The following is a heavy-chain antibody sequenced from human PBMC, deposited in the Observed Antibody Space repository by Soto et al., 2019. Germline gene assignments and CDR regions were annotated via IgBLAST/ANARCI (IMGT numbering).Heavy chain of an antibody. CDR2: FDPEDGET. J-gene: IGHJ3*02. Sequence: ASVKVSCKVSGYTLTELSMHWVRQAPGKGLEWMGGFDPEDGETIYAQKFQGRVTMTEDTSTDTAYMELSSLRSEDTAVYYCATDGPDIVVVVAGRGAFDIWGPGTMVTVSS. CDR1: GYTLTELS. CDR3: ATDGPDIVVVVAGRGAFDI. V-gene: IGHV1-24*01. D-gene: IGHD2-15*01.